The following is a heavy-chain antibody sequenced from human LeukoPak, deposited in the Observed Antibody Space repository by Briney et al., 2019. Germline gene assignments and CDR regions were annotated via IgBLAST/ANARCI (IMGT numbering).Heavy chain of an antibody. J-gene: IGHJ4*02. CDR3: ARVYSSDSVDY. CDR2: IYYSGST. V-gene: IGHV4-59*01. D-gene: IGHD6-19*01. CDR1: GGSISSDY. Sequence: SKTLSLTWTDSGGSISSDYWSWIRQPPGKGLEWIGYIYYSGSTNYNPSLKSRVTISVDTSKNQFSLKLSSVTAADTAVYYCARVYSSDSVDYWGQGTLVTVSS.